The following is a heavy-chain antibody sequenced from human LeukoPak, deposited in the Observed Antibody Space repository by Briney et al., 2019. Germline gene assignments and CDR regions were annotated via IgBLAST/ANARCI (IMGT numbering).Heavy chain of an antibody. Sequence: SETLSLTCAVSGYPINNAYYWVWIRQPPGKGLEWIGCLYHPDSTYYNPSLKSRVTMSVDTSRNQFSLKMSFVTAADTAVYYCARQYDSYFYYYLDVWGTGTTVTVSS. J-gene: IGHJ6*03. V-gene: IGHV4-38-2*01. CDR1: GYPINNAYY. CDR2: LYHPDST. D-gene: IGHD3-3*01. CDR3: ARQYDSYFYYYLDV.